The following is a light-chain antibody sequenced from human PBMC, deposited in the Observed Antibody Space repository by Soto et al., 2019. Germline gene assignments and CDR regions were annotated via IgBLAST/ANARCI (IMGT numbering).Light chain of an antibody. J-gene: IGLJ1*01. CDR3: SSYTSRSTLYV. Sequence: QSALTQPASVSVSPGQSITVSCTGTSSDIGGYNYVSWYQQHPGKAPKLMVYEVTNRPSGVSDRFSGSKSGNTASLTISGFQADDEDYYYCSSYTSRSTLYVFGTGTKLTVL. V-gene: IGLV2-14*01. CDR1: SSDIGGYNY. CDR2: EVT.